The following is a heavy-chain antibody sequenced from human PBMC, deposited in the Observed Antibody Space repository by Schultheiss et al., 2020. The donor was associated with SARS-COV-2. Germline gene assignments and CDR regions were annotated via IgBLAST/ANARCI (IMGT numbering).Heavy chain of an antibody. CDR2: MHYSGGT. CDR1: GGSFSGYY. CDR3: ARELNY. Sequence: SETLSLTCAVYGGSFSGYYWSWIRQPPGKRMEWIGSMHYSGGTNYNPSLKSRVTISVDTSKNQFSLKLSSVTAADTAVYYCARELNYWGQGTLVTVSS. V-gene: IGHV4-59*12. J-gene: IGHJ4*02.